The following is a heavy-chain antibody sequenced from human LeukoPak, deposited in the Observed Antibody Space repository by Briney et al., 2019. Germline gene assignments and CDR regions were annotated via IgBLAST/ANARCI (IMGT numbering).Heavy chain of an antibody. CDR2: ISAYNGNT. Sequence: GASVKVSCKAPGYTFTSYGISWVRQAPGQGLEWMGWISAYNGNTNYAQKLQGRVTMTTDTSTSTAYMELSRLRSDDTAVYYCARTRRGYSYGHLDYWGQGTLVTVSS. CDR3: ARTRRGYSYGHLDY. D-gene: IGHD5-18*01. V-gene: IGHV1-18*01. CDR1: GYTFTSYG. J-gene: IGHJ4*02.